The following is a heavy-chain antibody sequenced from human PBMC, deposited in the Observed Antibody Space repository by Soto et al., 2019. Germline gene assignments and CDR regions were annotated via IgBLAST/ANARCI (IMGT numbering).Heavy chain of an antibody. CDR3: AKPLSQFSSSYIDY. CDR1: GFTFSSYD. Sequence: LRLSCAASGFTFSSYDMHWVRQATGKGLEWVSAVGTAGDPYYPGSVKGRFTISRENAKNSLYLQMNSLRAGDTAVYYCAKPLSQFSSSYIDYCAQGTLVTVSS. CDR2: VGTAGDP. V-gene: IGHV3-13*05. J-gene: IGHJ4*02. D-gene: IGHD3-3*02.